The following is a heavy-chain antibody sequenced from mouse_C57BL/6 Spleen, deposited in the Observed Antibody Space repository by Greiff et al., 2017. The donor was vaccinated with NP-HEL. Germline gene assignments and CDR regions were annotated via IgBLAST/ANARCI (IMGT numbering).Heavy chain of an antibody. D-gene: IGHD1-1*01. CDR1: GYTFTSYW. CDR2: IDPSDSYT. V-gene: IGHV1-50*01. Sequence: QVQLQQPGAELVKPGASVTLSCKASGYTFTSYWMQWVKQRPGPGLEWIGEIDPSDSYTNYNQKFKGKATLTVDTSSSTAYMQLSSLTSEDSAVYYCARRELLRSWFAYWGQGTLVTVSA. CDR3: ARRELLRSWFAY. J-gene: IGHJ3*01.